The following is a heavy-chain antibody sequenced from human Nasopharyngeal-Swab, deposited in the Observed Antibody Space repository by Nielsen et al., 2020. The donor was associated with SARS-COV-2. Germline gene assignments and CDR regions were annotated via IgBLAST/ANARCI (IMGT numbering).Heavy chain of an antibody. CDR2: ISSSGSTI. J-gene: IGHJ6*02. V-gene: IGHV3-11*04. Sequence: GESLKISCAASGFTFSDYYMSWIRQAPGKGLEWVSYISSSGSTIYYADSVKGRFTISRDNAKNSLYLQMNSLRAEDTAVYYCARGLWSSLRLLGGMDVGGQGTTVTVSS. D-gene: IGHD4/OR15-4a*01. CDR1: GFTFSDYY. CDR3: ARGLWSSLRLLGGMDV.